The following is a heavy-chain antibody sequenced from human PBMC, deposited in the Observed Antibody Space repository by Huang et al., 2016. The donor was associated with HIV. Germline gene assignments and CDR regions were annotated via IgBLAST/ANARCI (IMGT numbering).Heavy chain of an antibody. J-gene: IGHJ6*03. CDR1: GGSFSGYY. CDR2: INHSEDT. CDR3: ARGQGGYYYYYMDV. Sequence: QVQLQQWGAGLLRPSETLSLTCAVYGGSFSGYYGTWIRQRPGQGLEWIGEINHSEDTNYDPSLKSRVSISVDTSRNQFSLALTSVTAAATAVYYCARGQGGYYYYYMDVWGKGTTVTVSS. V-gene: IGHV4-34*01.